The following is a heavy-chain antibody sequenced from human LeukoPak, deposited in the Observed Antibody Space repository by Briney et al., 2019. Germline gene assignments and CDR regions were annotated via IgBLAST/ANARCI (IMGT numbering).Heavy chain of an antibody. V-gene: IGHV3-21*01. Sequence: GGSLRLSCAASGFTSSSYAMSWVRQAPGKGLEWVSSISSTSSYIYSADSVRGRFTISRDTSKNTLYLQMNSLRGEDTAVYYCARVNDYYGSHFDYWGQGTLVTVSS. CDR2: ISSTSSYI. CDR3: ARVNDYYGSHFDY. CDR1: GFTSSSYA. J-gene: IGHJ4*02. D-gene: IGHD3-22*01.